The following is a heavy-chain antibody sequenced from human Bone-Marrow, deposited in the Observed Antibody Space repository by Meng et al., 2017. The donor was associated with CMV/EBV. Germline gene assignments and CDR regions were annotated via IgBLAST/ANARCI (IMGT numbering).Heavy chain of an antibody. CDR3: ARDTSQTTVTKRGALRDYFDY. CDR2: ISSSSSYI. Sequence: GESLKISCAASGFTFSSYSMNWVRQAPGKGLEWVSSISSSSSYIYYADSVKGRFTISRDNAKNSLYLRMNSLRAEDTAVDYCARDTSQTTVTKRGALRDYFDYWGQGTLVTVSS. CDR1: GFTFSSYS. J-gene: IGHJ4*02. V-gene: IGHV3-21*01. D-gene: IGHD4-17*01.